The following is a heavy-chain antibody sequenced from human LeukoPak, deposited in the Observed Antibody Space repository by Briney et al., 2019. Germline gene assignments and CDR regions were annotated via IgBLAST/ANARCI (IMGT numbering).Heavy chain of an antibody. CDR1: GGSISSYY. V-gene: IGHV4-59*08. J-gene: IGHJ6*02. CDR2: IYYSGST. CDR3: ARHSSPEYYYYGMDV. D-gene: IGHD2-2*01. Sequence: KASETLSLTCTVSGGSISSYYWSWIRQPPGKGLEWIGYIYYSGSTNYNPSLKSRVTISVDTSKNQFSLKLSSVTAADTAVYYCARHSSPEYYYYGMDVWGQGTTVTVSS.